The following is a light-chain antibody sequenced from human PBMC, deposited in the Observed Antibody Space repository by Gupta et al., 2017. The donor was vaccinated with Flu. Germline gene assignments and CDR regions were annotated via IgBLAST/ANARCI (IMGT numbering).Light chain of an antibody. V-gene: IGKV1-12*02. CDR1: QGISSW. J-gene: IGKJ4*01. CDR3: QQSNSYRFT. CDR2: AAS. Sequence: DIQMTQSPSSVSASVGDRVTITCRASQGISSWLAWYQQKPVKAPKLLIYAASSLQSGVPSTLSGSRSVTXFTLTIXSMQPEDFATYYFQQSNSYRFTFGXGTKVEIK.